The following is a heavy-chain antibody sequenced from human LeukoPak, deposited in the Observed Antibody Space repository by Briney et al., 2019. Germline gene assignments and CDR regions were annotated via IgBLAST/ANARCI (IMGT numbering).Heavy chain of an antibody. V-gene: IGHV3-21*01. Sequence: GGSLRLSCAASGFTFSSYSMNWVRQAPGKGLEWVSSISSSSGYIYYADSVKGRFTISRDNAKNSLYLQMNSLRAEDTAVYYCARGGGYSGYGLPDAFDIWGQGTMVTVSS. CDR2: ISSSSGYI. CDR1: GFTFSSYS. CDR3: ARGGGYSGYGLPDAFDI. J-gene: IGHJ3*02. D-gene: IGHD5-12*01.